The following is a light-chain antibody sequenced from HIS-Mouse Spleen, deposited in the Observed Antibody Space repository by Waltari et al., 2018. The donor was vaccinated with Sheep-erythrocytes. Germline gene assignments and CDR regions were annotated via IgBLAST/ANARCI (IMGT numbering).Light chain of an antibody. CDR3: GSYAGSYNHV. Sequence: QSALTQPRSVSGSPGQSVTISCTGTSSDVGGYNYVSWYQQHPGKAPKPLIYDVSKRPSGVPDGFSCSKSGNTASLTSSVLQADDEAEYYCGSYAGSYNHVFATGTKVTVL. V-gene: IGLV2-11*01. CDR1: SSDVGGYNY. J-gene: IGLJ1*01. CDR2: DVS.